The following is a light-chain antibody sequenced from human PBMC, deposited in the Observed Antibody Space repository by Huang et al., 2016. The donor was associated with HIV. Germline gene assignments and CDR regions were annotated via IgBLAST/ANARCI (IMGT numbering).Light chain of an antibody. Sequence: EIVLTQSPGTLSLSPGERATLSCRASQSVSSSNLAWYQQKPGLAPRLLISGASSRATGVPDRFSGSGSGTDSTLTVSRLEPEDFAVYYCQQYGSSYTFGQGTKLEIK. CDR3: QQYGSSYT. J-gene: IGKJ2*01. V-gene: IGKV3-20*01. CDR2: GAS. CDR1: QSVSSSN.